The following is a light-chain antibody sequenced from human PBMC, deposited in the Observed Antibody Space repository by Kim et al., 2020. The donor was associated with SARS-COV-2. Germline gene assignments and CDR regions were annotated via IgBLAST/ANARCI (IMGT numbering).Light chain of an antibody. CDR1: QSVTSTF. Sequence: IVLTQSPGTLSLSPGERATLSCRASQSVTSTFLAWYQQKVGQAPRLLIRGASSRATGIPDRFSGSGSGTDFTLTISRLEPEDFGVYYCRGYGSSATFGQGTKV. CDR2: GAS. V-gene: IGKV3-20*01. CDR3: RGYGSSAT. J-gene: IGKJ1*01.